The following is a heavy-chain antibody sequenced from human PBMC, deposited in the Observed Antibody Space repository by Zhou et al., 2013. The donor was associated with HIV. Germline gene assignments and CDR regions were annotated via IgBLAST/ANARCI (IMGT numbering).Heavy chain of an antibody. CDR2: INPILNTA. J-gene: IGHJ5*02. Sequence: QVRLVQSGAEVKKPGSSVKVSCKASGGSFRSYSISWVRQAPGQGLEWIGGINPILNTANYAQKFQGRVTITTDESTSTAYVELSSLISADTAVYYCARDFRDSSSWSETDNNYFDPWAREPWSPSPQ. CDR1: GGSFRSYS. CDR3: ARDFRDSSSWSETDNNYFDP. D-gene: IGHD6-13*01. V-gene: IGHV1-69*05.